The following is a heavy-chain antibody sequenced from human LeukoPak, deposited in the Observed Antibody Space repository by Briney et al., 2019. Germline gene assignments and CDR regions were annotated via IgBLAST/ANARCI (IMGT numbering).Heavy chain of an antibody. J-gene: IGHJ3*02. D-gene: IGHD3-22*01. CDR1: GYTFTSYY. CDR2: INPSGGST. CDR3: ARGDEPNYYDSSGAFDI. V-gene: IGHV1-46*01. Sequence: ASVKVSCKASGYTFTSYYMHWVRQAPGQGLEWMGIINPSGGSTSYAQKFQGRVTMTRDTSMSTVYMELSRLRSEDTAVYYCARGDEPNYYDSSGAFDIWGQGTMVTVSS.